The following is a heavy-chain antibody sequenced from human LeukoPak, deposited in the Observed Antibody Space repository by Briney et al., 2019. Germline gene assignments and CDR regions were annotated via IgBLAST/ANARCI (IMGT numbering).Heavy chain of an antibody. Sequence: SETLSLTCTVSGGSISSSSYYWGWIRQPPGTGLEWIGYIYYSGSTNYNPSLKSRVTISVDTSKNQFSLKLSPVTAADTAVYYCARSRFYDSSGYAFDPWGQGTLVTVSS. V-gene: IGHV4-61*05. CDR2: IYYSGST. J-gene: IGHJ5*02. CDR1: GGSISSSSYY. CDR3: ARSRFYDSSGYAFDP. D-gene: IGHD3-22*01.